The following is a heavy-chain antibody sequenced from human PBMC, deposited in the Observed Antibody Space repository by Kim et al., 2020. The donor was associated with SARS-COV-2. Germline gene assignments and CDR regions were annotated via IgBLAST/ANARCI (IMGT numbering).Heavy chain of an antibody. CDR1: GGSISSGGYY. D-gene: IGHD2-2*02. CDR2: IYYSGST. J-gene: IGHJ5*02. Sequence: SETLSLTCTVSGGSISSGGYYWSWIRQHPGKGLEWIGYIYYSGSTYYNPSLKSRVTISVDTSKNQFSLKLSSVTAADTAVYYCARERVVVVPAAIPVAYNWFDPWGQGTLVTVSS. CDR3: ARERVVVVPAAIPVAYNWFDP. V-gene: IGHV4-31*03.